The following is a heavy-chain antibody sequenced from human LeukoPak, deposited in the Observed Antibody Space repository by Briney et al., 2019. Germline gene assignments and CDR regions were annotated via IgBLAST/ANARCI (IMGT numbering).Heavy chain of an antibody. CDR2: ISGSGGST. Sequence: GGSLRLSCAASGFTFSSYAMSWVRQAPGKGLEWVSAISGSGGSTYYADSVKGRFTISRDNSKNTLYLQMNSLRAEDTAVYYCADVGFYDFWSGFGYGMDVWGQGTTVTVSS. CDR1: GFTFSSYA. J-gene: IGHJ6*02. CDR3: ADVGFYDFWSGFGYGMDV. D-gene: IGHD3-3*01. V-gene: IGHV3-23*01.